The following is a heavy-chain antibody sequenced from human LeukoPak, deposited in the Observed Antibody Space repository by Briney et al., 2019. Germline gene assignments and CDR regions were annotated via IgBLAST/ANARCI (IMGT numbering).Heavy chain of an antibody. CDR3: ARDSYDFWSGAFDY. CDR2: ISGSGGST. CDR1: GFTFSSYA. V-gene: IGHV3-23*01. Sequence: GGSLRLSCAASGFTFSSYAMSWVRQAPGKGLEWVSAISGSGGSTYYADSVKGRFTISRDNAKNSLYLQMNSLRAEDTAVYYCARDSYDFWSGAFDYWGQGTLVTVSS. D-gene: IGHD3-3*01. J-gene: IGHJ4*02.